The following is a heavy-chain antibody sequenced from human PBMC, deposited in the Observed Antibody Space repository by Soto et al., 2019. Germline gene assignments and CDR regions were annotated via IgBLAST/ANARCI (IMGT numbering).Heavy chain of an antibody. CDR1: GFTFSSYA. CDR2: ISGSGGST. CDR3: ARDRIGYFDY. V-gene: IGHV3-23*01. Sequence: GGSLRLSCAASGFTFSSYAMSWVRQAPGKGLEWVSAISGSGGSTYYADSVKGRFAISRDNSKNTLYLQMNSLRAEDTAVYYCARDRIGYFDYWGQGTLVTVSS. J-gene: IGHJ4*02. D-gene: IGHD3-10*01.